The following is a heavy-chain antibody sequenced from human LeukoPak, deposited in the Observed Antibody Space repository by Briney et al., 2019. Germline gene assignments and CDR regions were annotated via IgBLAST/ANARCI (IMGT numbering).Heavy chain of an antibody. V-gene: IGHV3-7*01. CDR1: GFTFSGYL. CDR3: ARDSSAAPHSY. CDR2: IKEEGSEK. D-gene: IGHD2-15*01. Sequence: GGSLRLSCAASGFTFSGYLMSWVRQAPGKGLEWVANIKEEGSEKYYVDSVKGRFIISRDNAKNSLYLQVNSLRAEDTAVYYCARDSSAAPHSYWGQGTLVTVFS. J-gene: IGHJ4*02.